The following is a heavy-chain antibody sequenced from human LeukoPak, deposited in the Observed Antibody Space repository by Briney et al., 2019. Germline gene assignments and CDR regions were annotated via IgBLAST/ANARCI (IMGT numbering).Heavy chain of an antibody. V-gene: IGHV3-NL1*01. CDR1: GFAFQFFE. Sequence: GGSLRLSCAASGFAFQFFEMHWVRQAPGRGLEWVSGISKSGDSSNYADSVKGRFTISRDNSKNTLYLQMNSLRAEDTAVYYCAKVIIDGYCSGGNCRGFDYWGQGTLVTVSS. D-gene: IGHD2-15*01. CDR2: ISKSGDSS. CDR3: AKVIIDGYCSGGNCRGFDY. J-gene: IGHJ4*02.